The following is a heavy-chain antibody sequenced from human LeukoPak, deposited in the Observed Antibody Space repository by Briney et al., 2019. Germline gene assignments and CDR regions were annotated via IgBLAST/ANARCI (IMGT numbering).Heavy chain of an antibody. V-gene: IGHV3-74*01. Sequence: GGSLRLSCAASGFTFKNAWMHWVRQAPGKGLVWVSRINSDGSSTSYADSVKGRFTISRDNAKNTLYLQMNSLRAEDTAVYYCARERGNMDPSAPPRYCSSTSCPGGWFDPWGQGTLVTVSS. CDR3: ARERGNMDPSAPPRYCSSTSCPGGWFDP. J-gene: IGHJ5*02. D-gene: IGHD2-2*01. CDR2: INSDGSST. CDR1: GFTFKNAW.